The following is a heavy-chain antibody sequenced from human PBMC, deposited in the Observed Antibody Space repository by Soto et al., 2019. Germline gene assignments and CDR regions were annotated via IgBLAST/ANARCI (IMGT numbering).Heavy chain of an antibody. Sequence: QVQLQESGPGLVKPSQTLSLTCIVSGVSISSGDDYWSWIRQPPGKGLEWIGYIYSSGSTYSNPSLRSRGTISADTSKDQFSLKLTSVTAAYTGVYDCARGGGYDYWGQGALVTVSS. V-gene: IGHV4-30-4*01. CDR2: IYSSGST. D-gene: IGHD3-22*01. CDR3: ARGGGYDY. CDR1: GVSISSGDDY. J-gene: IGHJ4*02.